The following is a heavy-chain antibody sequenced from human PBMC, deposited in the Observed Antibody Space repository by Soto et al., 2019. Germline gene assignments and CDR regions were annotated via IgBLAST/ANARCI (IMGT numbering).Heavy chain of an antibody. CDR3: ARGSTIVRGAPSWFDP. J-gene: IGHJ5*02. CDR2: IIPIAAIA. V-gene: IGHV1-69*02. Sequence: QVQLVQSGAAVKKPGSSVKVSCKASGGTFSRYTINWVRQAPGHGLEWMGRIIPIAAIANYTQKFQGRVTITVDKSSTTAYMELSSLRSDDTAVYYCARGSTIVRGAPSWFDPWGQGTLVTVSS. CDR1: GGTFSRYT. D-gene: IGHD3-10*01.